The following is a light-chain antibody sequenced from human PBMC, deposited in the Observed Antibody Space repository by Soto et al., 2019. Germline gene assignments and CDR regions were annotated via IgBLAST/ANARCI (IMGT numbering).Light chain of an antibody. CDR2: GAS. J-gene: IGKJ2*01. V-gene: IGKV3-20*01. CDR3: QQYGSSPDT. CDR1: QSVSSSY. Sequence: EIVLTPSPGTLSLSPGERATLSCRASQSVSSSYLAWYQQKPGQAPRLRIYGASSRATGIPDRFSGSGSGPDFTRTISRLEPEDCAVYFCQQYGSSPDTFGQGTKLEIK.